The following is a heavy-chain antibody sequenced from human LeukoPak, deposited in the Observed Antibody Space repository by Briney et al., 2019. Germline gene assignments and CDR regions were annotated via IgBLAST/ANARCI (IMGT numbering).Heavy chain of an antibody. V-gene: IGHV4-59*08. Sequence: PSETLSLTCTVSGXSVSSHYWSWLRQPPGKGLECIGYIYYSGSTNYNPSLKSRVSISVDTSKNQFSLKLSSVTAADTAVYYCARHRVGMDVWGQGTTVTVSS. CDR3: ARHRVGMDV. CDR2: IYYSGST. J-gene: IGHJ6*02. CDR1: GXSVSSHY.